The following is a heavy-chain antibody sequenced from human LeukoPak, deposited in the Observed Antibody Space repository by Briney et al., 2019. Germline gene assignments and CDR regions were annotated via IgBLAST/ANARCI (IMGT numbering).Heavy chain of an antibody. CDR2: INRDGSTA. CDR1: GFAFSAYW. J-gene: IGHJ6*02. D-gene: IGHD6-6*01. CDR3: AKDLYSSSWYYGMDV. Sequence: GGSLRLSCAASGFAFSAYWMHWFRQAPGKGLVWVSRINRDGSTATYADSVKGRFTISRDNAKNALFLQMNSLRAEDTAVYYCAKDLYSSSWYYGMDVWGQGTTVTVSS. V-gene: IGHV3-74*01.